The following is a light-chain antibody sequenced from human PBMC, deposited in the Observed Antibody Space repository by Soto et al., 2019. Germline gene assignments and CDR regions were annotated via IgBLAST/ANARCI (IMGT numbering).Light chain of an antibody. Sequence: QSALTQPASVSGSPGQSITISCTGTSSDVGGSNYVSWYQQHPGKAPKIMIYDVSNRPSGVSNRFSGSKSGNTASLTISGLQAEDEADYYCGSYTSSSTLYVFGTGTKVTVL. V-gene: IGLV2-14*01. CDR2: DVS. J-gene: IGLJ1*01. CDR1: SSDVGGSNY. CDR3: GSYTSSSTLYV.